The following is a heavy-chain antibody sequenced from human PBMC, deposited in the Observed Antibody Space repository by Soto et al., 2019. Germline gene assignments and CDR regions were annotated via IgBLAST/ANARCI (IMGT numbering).Heavy chain of an antibody. V-gene: IGHV3-74*01. Sequence: EVQLVESGGGVVQPGGSLRLSCAASGFPFRSFWMHWVRQAPGKGLVWVARIHSDGSATTYADSVKGRFTISRDNTKNTVYLQMHSPRVEDTAVYYCARGGAGCFDYWGQGALVTVSS. CDR3: ARGGAGCFDY. CDR1: GFPFRSFW. J-gene: IGHJ4*02. CDR2: IHSDGSAT. D-gene: IGHD3-10*01.